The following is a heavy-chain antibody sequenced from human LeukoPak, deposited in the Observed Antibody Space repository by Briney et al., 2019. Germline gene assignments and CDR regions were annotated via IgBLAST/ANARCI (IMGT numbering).Heavy chain of an antibody. CDR3: AKDETGTTGYSSSCFDY. CDR2: IYRGGGT. Sequence: PGGSLRLSCAASGFTVSTNYMSWVRQAPGKGLEWVSVIYRGGGTFYADSVKGRFTISRDISKNTVYLQMNSLRDEDTAVYYCAKDETGTTGYSSSCFDYWGQGTLVTVSS. J-gene: IGHJ4*02. CDR1: GFTVSTNY. V-gene: IGHV3-66*01. D-gene: IGHD6-13*01.